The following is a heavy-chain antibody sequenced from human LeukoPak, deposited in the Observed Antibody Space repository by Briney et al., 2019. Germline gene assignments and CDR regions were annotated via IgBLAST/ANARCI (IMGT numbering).Heavy chain of an antibody. CDR2: IYYSGST. Sequence: PSETLSLTCTVSGGSISSSSYYWGWIRQPPGKGLEWIGSIYYSGSTYYNPSLKSRVTISVDTSKNQFSLKLSSVTAADTAVYYCARVSYYDSSVSVNYYYYYMDVWGKGTTVTVSS. V-gene: IGHV4-39*07. J-gene: IGHJ6*03. D-gene: IGHD3-22*01. CDR3: ARVSYYDSSVSVNYYYYYMDV. CDR1: GGSISSSSYY.